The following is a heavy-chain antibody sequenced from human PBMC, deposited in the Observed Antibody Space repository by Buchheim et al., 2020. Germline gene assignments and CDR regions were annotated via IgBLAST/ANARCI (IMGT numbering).Heavy chain of an antibody. J-gene: IGHJ4*02. CDR2: ISSGGSTT. Sequence: QVQLVESRGGLVKPGGSLRLSCAASGFTFSDHYMSWIRQAPGKGLEWVSYISSGGSTTSYAASVQGRFTISRANAKHSLYLQMNSLRGDDTAVYYCARDLEATQNFDYWGQGTL. CDR1: GFTFSDHY. CDR3: ARDLEATQNFDY. V-gene: IGHV3-11*01.